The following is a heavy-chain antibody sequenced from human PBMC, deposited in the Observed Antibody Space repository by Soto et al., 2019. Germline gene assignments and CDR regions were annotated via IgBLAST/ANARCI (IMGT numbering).Heavy chain of an antibody. J-gene: IGHJ6*02. CDR2: INHSGST. Sequence: QVQLQQWGAGLLKPSETLSLTCAVYGASFSNYYWSWIRQPPGKGLEWIGDINHSGSTNDNPSLKSRVTISVDTSKNQFSLKLSSVTAADTAVYYCARHTYGSYPPYYDYGMDVWGQGTTVTVSS. CDR1: GASFSNYY. D-gene: IGHD1-26*01. V-gene: IGHV4-34*01. CDR3: ARHTYGSYPPYYDYGMDV.